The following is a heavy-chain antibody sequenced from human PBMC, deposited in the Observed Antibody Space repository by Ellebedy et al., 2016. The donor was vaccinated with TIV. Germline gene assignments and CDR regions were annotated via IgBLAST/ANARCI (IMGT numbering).Heavy chain of an antibody. V-gene: IGHV3-15*01. CDR2: IKSKTDGETA. Sequence: PGGSLRLSCAASGFTFSNAWMSWVRQAPGKGLEWVGRIKSKTDGETADYAAPVKGRFTISRDDSKNTLYLQMNSLKTEDTAVYYCTADRQQLIVGDFQHWGQGTLVTVSS. D-gene: IGHD2/OR15-2a*01. J-gene: IGHJ1*01. CDR3: TADRQQLIVGDFQH. CDR1: GFTFSNAW.